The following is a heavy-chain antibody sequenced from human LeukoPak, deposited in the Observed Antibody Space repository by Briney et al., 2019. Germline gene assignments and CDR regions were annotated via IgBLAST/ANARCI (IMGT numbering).Heavy chain of an antibody. Sequence: GGSLRLSCAASGFTFSSYEMNWVRQAPGQGLEWVSYISTSGSTKYYADSVKGRFTISRDNAKNSLYLQMNSLRAEDTAVYYCARDRDPGYNDSSGYRRVNAFDIWGQGTMVTVSS. CDR1: GFTFSSYE. V-gene: IGHV3-48*03. J-gene: IGHJ3*02. D-gene: IGHD3-22*01. CDR3: ARDRDPGYNDSSGYRRVNAFDI. CDR2: ISTSGSTK.